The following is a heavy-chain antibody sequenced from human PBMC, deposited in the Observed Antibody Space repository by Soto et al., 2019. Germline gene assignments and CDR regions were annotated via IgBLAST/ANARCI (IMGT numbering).Heavy chain of an antibody. Sequence: GTSAEVSCKESGYRFTSCYMHWAQQAPGQGLEWMGIINPSGGSTSYAQKFQGRVTMTRDTSTSTVYMELSSLRSEDTAVYYCARAQLEYSGSSVIGAFDYWGQGTLVTVSS. J-gene: IGHJ4*02. CDR3: ARAQLEYSGSSVIGAFDY. V-gene: IGHV1-46*01. D-gene: IGHD1-26*01. CDR1: GYRFTSCY. CDR2: INPSGGST.